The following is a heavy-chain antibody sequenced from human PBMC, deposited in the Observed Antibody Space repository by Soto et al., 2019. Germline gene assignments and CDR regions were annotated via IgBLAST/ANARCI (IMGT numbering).Heavy chain of an antibody. J-gene: IGHJ4*02. D-gene: IGHD4-4*01. V-gene: IGHV4-34*01. CDR3: ARGRTVTTLFDY. Sequence: SETLSLTCAVYVGSFSCYYWIWIRQPPGKGLEWIGEINHSGSTNYNPSLKSRVTISVDTSKNQFSLKLSSVTAADTAVYYCARGRTVTTLFDYWGQGTLVTVSS. CDR1: VGSFSCYY. CDR2: INHSGST.